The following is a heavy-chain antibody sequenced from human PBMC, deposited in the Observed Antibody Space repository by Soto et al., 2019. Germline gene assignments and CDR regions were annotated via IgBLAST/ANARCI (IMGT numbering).Heavy chain of an antibody. CDR2: MNPNSGNT. CDR1: GYTFKSYD. D-gene: IGHD2-15*01. CDR3: ARAPVYGGNGWLDP. Sequence: QVPLVQSGAEVKRPGASVMVSCRATGYTFKSYDVNWVRQATGQGLEWMGRMNPNSGNTAYAQEFQGRVTMTRNTSISTAYMELSSLRSEDTAVYYCARAPVYGGNGWLDPWGQGTLVTVSS. V-gene: IGHV1-8*01. J-gene: IGHJ5*02.